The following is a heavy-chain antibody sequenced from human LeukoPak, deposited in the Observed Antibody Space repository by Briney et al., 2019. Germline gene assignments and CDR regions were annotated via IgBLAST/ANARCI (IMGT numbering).Heavy chain of an antibody. CDR2: ISSSSSYI. CDR1: GFTFSSYS. D-gene: IGHD6-13*01. Sequence: GGSLRLSCAASGFTFSSYSMNWVRQAPGKGLEWVSSISSSSSYIYYADSVKGRFTISRDNSKNTLYLQMNSLRAEDTAVYYCARAYSSSWYTHGLYGMDVWGQGTTVTVSS. V-gene: IGHV3-21*01. J-gene: IGHJ6*02. CDR3: ARAYSSSWYTHGLYGMDV.